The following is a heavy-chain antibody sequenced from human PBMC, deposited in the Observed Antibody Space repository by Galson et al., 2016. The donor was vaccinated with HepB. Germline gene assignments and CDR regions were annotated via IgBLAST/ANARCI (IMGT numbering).Heavy chain of an antibody. Sequence: SLRLSCAASGFTFNSYGMHWVRQAPGKGLEWVAIIWYDRNNKYYADSVKGRFTISRDISKNTLYLQMNSLRAEDTAGYYCARDRYGDYLDYWGQGTLVTVSS. CDR1: GFTFNSYG. CDR2: IWYDRNNK. J-gene: IGHJ4*02. V-gene: IGHV3-33*01. CDR3: ARDRYGDYLDY. D-gene: IGHD4-17*01.